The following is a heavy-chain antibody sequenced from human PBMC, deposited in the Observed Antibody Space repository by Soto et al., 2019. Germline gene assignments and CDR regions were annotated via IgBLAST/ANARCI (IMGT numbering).Heavy chain of an antibody. J-gene: IGHJ6*02. D-gene: IGHD6-19*01. CDR1: GYTFTSYA. V-gene: IGHV1-3*01. CDR3: ARAQRIAVAGTPFAGLYYYYGMDV. Sequence: ASVKVSCKASGYTFTSYAMHWVRQAPGQRLEWMGWINAGNGNTKYSQKFQGRVTITRDTSASTAYMELSSLRSEDTAVYYCARAQRIAVAGTPFAGLYYYYGMDVWGQGTTVTVSS. CDR2: INAGNGNT.